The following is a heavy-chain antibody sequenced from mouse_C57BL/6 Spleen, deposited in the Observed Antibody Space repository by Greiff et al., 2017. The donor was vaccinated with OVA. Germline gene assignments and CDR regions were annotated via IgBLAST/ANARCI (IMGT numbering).Heavy chain of an antibody. Sequence: QVQLQQPGAELVRPGTSVKLSCKASGYTFTSYWMHWVKQRPGQGLEWIGVIDPSDSYTTYNQKFKGKATLTVDTSSSTAYMQLSSLTSEDAAVDYCARGDSFDYWGQGTTLTVSS. CDR3: ARGDSFDY. CDR1: GYTFTSYW. CDR2: IDPSDSYT. D-gene: IGHD2-12*01. V-gene: IGHV1-59*01. J-gene: IGHJ2*01.